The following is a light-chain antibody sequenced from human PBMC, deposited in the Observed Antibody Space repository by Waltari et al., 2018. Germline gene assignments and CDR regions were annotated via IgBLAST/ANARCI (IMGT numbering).Light chain of an antibody. Sequence: QSALTQPPSASGSPGQSVTISCTGTSSDIGLNHYVSWYQQHPGKAPKLIIYEFSNRPSGGPDRFSGSKSGNTASLNDSGLQPEDEADYYCTSNAGTTGVFGSGTKVTVL. V-gene: IGLV2-8*01. CDR3: TSNAGTTGV. J-gene: IGLJ1*01. CDR2: EFS. CDR1: SSDIGLNHY.